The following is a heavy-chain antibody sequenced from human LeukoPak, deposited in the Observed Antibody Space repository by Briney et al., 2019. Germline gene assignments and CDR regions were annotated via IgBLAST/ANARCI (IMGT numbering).Heavy chain of an antibody. V-gene: IGHV4-31*03. CDR3: ARAVVRGVPADYYYYGMDV. J-gene: IGHJ6*02. CDR2: VYYSGST. CDR1: GGSISSGGYY. D-gene: IGHD3-10*01. Sequence: SETLSLTCTVSGGSISSGGYYWSWIRQHPGKGLEWIGYVYYSGSTYYNPSLKSRVTISVVTSKNQFSLKLSSVTAADTAVYYCARAVVRGVPADYYYYGMDVWGQGTTVTVSS.